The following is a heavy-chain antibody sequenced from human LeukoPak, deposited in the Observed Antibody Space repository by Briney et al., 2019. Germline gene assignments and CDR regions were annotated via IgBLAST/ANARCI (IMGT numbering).Heavy chain of an antibody. CDR3: TSRRNYYDSSGYYPYYYYGMDV. Sequence: GGSLRLSCAASGFTFSSYSMNWVRQAPGKGLEWVSSISSSSSYIYYADSVKGRFTISRDNSKNTLYLQMNSLRAEDTAVYYCTSRRNYYDSSGYYPYYYYGMDVWGQGTTVTVSS. CDR1: GFTFSSYS. J-gene: IGHJ6*02. V-gene: IGHV3-21*04. CDR2: ISSSSSYI. D-gene: IGHD3-22*01.